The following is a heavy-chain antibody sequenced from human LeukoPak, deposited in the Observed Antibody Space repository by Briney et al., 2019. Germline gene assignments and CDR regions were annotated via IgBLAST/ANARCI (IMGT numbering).Heavy chain of an antibody. CDR2: MNPNSGNT. CDR1: GYTFTSYD. D-gene: IGHD3-10*01. V-gene: IGHV1-8*01. Sequence: ASVKVSCKASGYTFTSYDINWVRQAPGQGLEWMGWMNPNSGNTGYAQKFQGRVTMTRNTSISTAYMELSSLRSEDTAVYYCARMVRGVIISPGENWFDPWGQGTLVTVSS. CDR3: ARMVRGVIISPGENWFDP. J-gene: IGHJ5*02.